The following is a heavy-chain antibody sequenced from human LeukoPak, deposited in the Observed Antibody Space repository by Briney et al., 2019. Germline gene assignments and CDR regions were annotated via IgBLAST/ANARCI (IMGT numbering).Heavy chain of an antibody. Sequence: PSETLSLTCTVSGGSISSYYWSWIRQPAGKGLEWIGRIYTSGSTNYNPSLKSRVTMSVDTSKNQFSLRLSSVIAADTAVYYCARVRQFGVVIPDAFDIWGQGTMVTVSS. CDR2: IYTSGST. CDR3: ARVRQFGVVIPDAFDI. J-gene: IGHJ3*02. V-gene: IGHV4-4*07. D-gene: IGHD3-3*01. CDR1: GGSISSYY.